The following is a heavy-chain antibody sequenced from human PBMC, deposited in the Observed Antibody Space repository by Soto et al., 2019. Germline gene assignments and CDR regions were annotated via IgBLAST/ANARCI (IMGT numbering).Heavy chain of an antibody. V-gene: IGHV3-13*01. Sequence: EVQLVESGGGLVQPGGSLRLSCAASGFTFSAYDMHWVRQATGKGLEWVAAIGTQHDTYYPDSVKGRFTISRENAKNSLYLQRSSLPGGDTAVYFCARQASYWHGGGGWFDPWGQGTLVTVSS. CDR1: GFTFSAYD. D-gene: IGHD2-8*02. CDR2: IGTQHDT. J-gene: IGHJ5*02. CDR3: ARQASYWHGGGGWFDP.